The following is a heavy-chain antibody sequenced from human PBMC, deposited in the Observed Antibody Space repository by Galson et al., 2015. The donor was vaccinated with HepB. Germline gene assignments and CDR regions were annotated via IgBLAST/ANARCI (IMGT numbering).Heavy chain of an antibody. CDR3: VRGNTGYGNFDY. CDR2: IYNEGSSA. D-gene: IGHD3-9*01. Sequence: SLRLSCAASGFALSSYWMHWVRQAPGKGLVWVSRIYNEGSSATYADSVKGRFTISRDNAQNTLYLRMTSLRAEDTAVYFCVRGNTGYGNFDYWGQGALVTVSS. J-gene: IGHJ4*02. V-gene: IGHV3-74*03. CDR1: GFALSSYW.